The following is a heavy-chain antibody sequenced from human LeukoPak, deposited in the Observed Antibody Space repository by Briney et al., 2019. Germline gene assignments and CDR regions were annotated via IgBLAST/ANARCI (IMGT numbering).Heavy chain of an antibody. CDR2: IWYDGSKT. J-gene: IGHJ4*02. CDR3: ARQAYSSGYYFPFDY. V-gene: IGHV3-33*01. CDR1: GFTFSTYG. Sequence: GRSLRLSCAASGFTFSTYGMHWVRQAPGKGLERVAFIWYDGSKTYYADSVKGRFTISRDNPKNTLYLQVNSLRAEDTAVYYCARQAYSSGYYFPFDYWGQGTLVTVSS. D-gene: IGHD3-22*01.